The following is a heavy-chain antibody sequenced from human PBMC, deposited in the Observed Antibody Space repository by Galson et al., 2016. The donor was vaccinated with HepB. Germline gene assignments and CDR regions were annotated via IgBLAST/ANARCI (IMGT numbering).Heavy chain of an antibody. CDR3: ARDLMSPYNWFDP. CDR1: GFTFSRFW. Sequence: SLRLSCAASGFTFSRFWMHWVRQAPGKGLVWVSRISSDGSSTSYADSVKGRFTISRDNAKNTLYLQMNSLRAEDTAVYYCARDLMSPYNWFDPWGQGALITVSS. V-gene: IGHV3-74*01. CDR2: ISSDGSST. J-gene: IGHJ5*02.